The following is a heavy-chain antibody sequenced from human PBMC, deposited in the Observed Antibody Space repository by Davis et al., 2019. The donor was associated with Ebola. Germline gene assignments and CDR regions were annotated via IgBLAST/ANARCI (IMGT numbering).Heavy chain of an antibody. CDR3: ARESIYGDSVDFDY. Sequence: AASVKVSCKASGYTFTNYYMHWVRQAPGQGLEWMGIISPSGGSTTYAQKFQGRVTMTRDTSTSTVYMELSSLRSEDTAVFYCARESIYGDSVDFDYWGQGTLVIVSS. D-gene: IGHD4-17*01. CDR1: GYTFTNYY. V-gene: IGHV1-46*01. J-gene: IGHJ4*02. CDR2: ISPSGGST.